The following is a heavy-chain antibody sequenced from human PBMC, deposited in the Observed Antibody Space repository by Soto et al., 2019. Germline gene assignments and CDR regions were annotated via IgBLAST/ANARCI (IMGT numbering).Heavy chain of an antibody. CDR1: GYAFTSYT. CDR3: ASSGSYWGIDY. J-gene: IGHJ4*02. V-gene: IGHV1-3*05. CDR2: INAGNGIT. D-gene: IGHD1-26*01. Sequence: QVQLVQSGAEEKKPGASVKVSCKASGYAFTSYTMHWVRHAPGQRLEWMGWINAGNGITKYSQKFQGRVTITRDTSASTAYMELSSLRSEDTAVYYCASSGSYWGIDYWGQGTLVTVSS.